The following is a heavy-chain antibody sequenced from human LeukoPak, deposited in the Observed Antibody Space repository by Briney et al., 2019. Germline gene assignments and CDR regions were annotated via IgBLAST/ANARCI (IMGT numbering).Heavy chain of an antibody. Sequence: PSETLSLTCTVSGGSISSSSYYWGWIRQPPGKGLEWIGYIYYSGSTNYNPSLKSRVTISVDTSKNQFSLKLSSVTAADTAVYYCARERIAARRNWFDPWGQGTLVTVSS. CDR2: IYYSGST. CDR3: ARERIAARRNWFDP. CDR1: GGSISSSSYY. D-gene: IGHD6-6*01. J-gene: IGHJ5*02. V-gene: IGHV4-61*01.